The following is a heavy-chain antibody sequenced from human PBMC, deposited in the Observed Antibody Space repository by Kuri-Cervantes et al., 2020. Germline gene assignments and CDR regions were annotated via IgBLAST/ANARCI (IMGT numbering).Heavy chain of an antibody. D-gene: IGHD1-26*01. J-gene: IGHJ6*02. Sequence: ASVKVSCKASGYTFTSYDINWVRQATGQGLEWMGWMNPNSGNTGYAQKFQGRVTMTRNTSINTAYMELSSLRSEDTAVYYCARGPDSTYSGSYLGYYYYYYGMDVWGQGTTVTVSS. V-gene: IGHV1-8*01. CDR2: MNPNSGNT. CDR3: ARGPDSTYSGSYLGYYYYYYGMDV. CDR1: GYTFTSYD.